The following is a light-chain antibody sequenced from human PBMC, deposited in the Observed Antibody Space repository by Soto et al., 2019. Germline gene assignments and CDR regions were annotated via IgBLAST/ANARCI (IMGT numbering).Light chain of an antibody. CDR3: QSYDSSLSGSV. CDR1: SSNIGAGYD. V-gene: IGLV1-40*01. J-gene: IGLJ2*01. CDR2: GNS. Sequence: QGVVTQPPSVSGAPGQRVTISCTGSSSNIGAGYDVHWYQQLPGTAPKLLIYGNSNRPSGVPDRFSGSKSGTSASLAITGLQAEDEADYYCQSYDSSLSGSVLGGGTKLTVL.